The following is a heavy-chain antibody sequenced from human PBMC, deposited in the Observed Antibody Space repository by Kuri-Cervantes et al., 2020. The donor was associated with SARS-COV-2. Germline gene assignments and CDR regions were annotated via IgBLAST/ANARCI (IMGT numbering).Heavy chain of an antibody. Sequence: SETLSLTCNVSGDSMSRRYWNWIRQPPGRGLEWIGYIYYSGSTNYNPSLKSRVTISVDTSKNQFSLKLGSVTAADTAVYYCARGIVGATGEYYFDYWGQGTLVTVSS. CDR1: GDSMSRRY. D-gene: IGHD1-26*01. CDR2: IYYSGST. V-gene: IGHV4-59*11. J-gene: IGHJ4*02. CDR3: ARGIVGATGEYYFDY.